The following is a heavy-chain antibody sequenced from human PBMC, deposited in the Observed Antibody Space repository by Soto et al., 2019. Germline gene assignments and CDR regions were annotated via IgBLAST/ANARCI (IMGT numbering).Heavy chain of an antibody. J-gene: IGHJ4*02. V-gene: IGHV3-30*18. CDR3: AKGRKKLVVVTQVDY. CDR1: GFTFSSYG. D-gene: IGHD3-22*01. CDR2: ISYDGSNK. Sequence: SLRLSCAASGFTFSSYGMHWVRQVPGKGLEWVAVISYDGSNKYYADSVKGRFTISRDNSNNTLYLQMNSLRAEDTAVYYCAKGRKKLVVVTQVDYWGQGTRVTVSS.